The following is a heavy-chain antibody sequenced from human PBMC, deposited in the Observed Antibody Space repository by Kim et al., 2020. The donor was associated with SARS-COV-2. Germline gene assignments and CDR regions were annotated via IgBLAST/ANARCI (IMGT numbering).Heavy chain of an antibody. D-gene: IGHD3-9*01. Sequence: SETLSLTCTVSGGSISSYYWSWIRQPPGKGLEWIGYIYYSGSTNYNPSLKSRVTISVDTSKNQFSLKLSSVTAADTAVYYCARQTFDPAPFDYWGQGTLVTVSS. CDR3: ARQTFDPAPFDY. V-gene: IGHV4-59*13. CDR2: IYYSGST. J-gene: IGHJ4*02. CDR1: GGSISSYY.